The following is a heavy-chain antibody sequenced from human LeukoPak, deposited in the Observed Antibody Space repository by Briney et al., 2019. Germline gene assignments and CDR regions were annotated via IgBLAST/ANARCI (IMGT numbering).Heavy chain of an antibody. D-gene: IGHD6-13*01. CDR1: GGSFSGYY. J-gene: IGHJ4*02. Sequence: SSETLSLTCAVYGGSFSGYYWSWIRQPPGKGLEWIGEINHSGSTNYNPSLKSRVTISVDTSKNQFSLKLSSVTAADTAVYYCARGPVSLGSSWPFDYWGQGTLVTVSS. V-gene: IGHV4-34*01. CDR3: ARGPVSLGSSWPFDY. CDR2: INHSGST.